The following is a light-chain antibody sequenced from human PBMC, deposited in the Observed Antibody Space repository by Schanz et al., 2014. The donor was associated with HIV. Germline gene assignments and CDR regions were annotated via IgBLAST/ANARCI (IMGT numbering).Light chain of an antibody. J-gene: IGKJ1*01. Sequence: EIVLTQSPATLSVYPGERVTLSCRTTQIISTSLAWYQQRPGQPPRLLIFGASNRATGFPDRFSGSASGTDFTLTISRVEPEDYAVYYCQYYGSPPWTFGQGTKVDVK. CDR2: GAS. CDR1: QIISTS. V-gene: IGKV3-20*01. CDR3: QYYGSPPWT.